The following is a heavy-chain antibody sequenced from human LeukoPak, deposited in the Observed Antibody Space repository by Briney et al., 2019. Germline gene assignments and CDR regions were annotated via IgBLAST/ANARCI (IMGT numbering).Heavy chain of an antibody. J-gene: IGHJ6*03. D-gene: IGHD1-26*01. CDR1: GGSISSSNW. CDR3: ARDLRWEYYYYYMDV. CDR2: IYHSGST. Sequence: PSGTLSLTCAVSGGSISSSNWWSWVRQPPGKGLEWIGEIYHSGSTNYNPSLKSRVTISVDKSKNQFSLKLSSVTAADTAVYYCARDLRWEYYYYYMDVWGKGTTVTISS. V-gene: IGHV4-4*02.